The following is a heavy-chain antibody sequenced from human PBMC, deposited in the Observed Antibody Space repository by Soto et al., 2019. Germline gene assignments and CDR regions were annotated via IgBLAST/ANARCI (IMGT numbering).Heavy chain of an antibody. CDR1: GFTFSSYA. CDR3: AKDQYSSGWYYYYYGMDV. Sequence: GGSMRLSCAASGFTFSSYAMSWVRQAPGKGLEWVSAISGSGGSTYYADSVKGRFTISRDNSKNTLYLQMNSLRAEDTAVYYSAKDQYSSGWYYYYYGMDVWGQGTTVTVSS. D-gene: IGHD6-19*01. V-gene: IGHV3-23*01. CDR2: ISGSGGST. J-gene: IGHJ6*02.